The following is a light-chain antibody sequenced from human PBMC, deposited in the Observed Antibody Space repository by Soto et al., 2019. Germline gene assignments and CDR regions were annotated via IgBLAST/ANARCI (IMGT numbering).Light chain of an antibody. CDR2: GAS. Sequence: EIMMTQSPATLSVSPGERATLSCRASQSVSSNLAWYQQKPGQAPRLLISGASTVATGIPARFSGSGSGTDFTLTISSLEPEDSAIYYCQQRNVWPPVTFGLGTRLEIK. CDR3: QQRNVWPPVT. V-gene: IGKV3-15*01. J-gene: IGKJ5*01. CDR1: QSVSSN.